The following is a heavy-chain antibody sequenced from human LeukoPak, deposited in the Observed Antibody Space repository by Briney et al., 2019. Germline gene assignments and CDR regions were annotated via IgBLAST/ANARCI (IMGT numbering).Heavy chain of an antibody. V-gene: IGHV1-8*01. CDR1: GYTFTSYD. CDR3: ARVPPAGGVRGLIPFFDQ. Sequence: ASVKVSCKGSGYTFTSYDINWVRQATGQGLEWVGWMNPNSGDTGFAQKFQGRVTITRDTSITTAYMELNSLRYEDTAVYYCARVPPAGGVRGLIPFFDQWGQGTPVTVSS. CDR2: MNPNSGDT. D-gene: IGHD3-10*02. J-gene: IGHJ4*02.